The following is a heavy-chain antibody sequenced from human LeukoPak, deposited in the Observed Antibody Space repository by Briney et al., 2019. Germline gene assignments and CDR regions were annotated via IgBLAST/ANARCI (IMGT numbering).Heavy chain of an antibody. D-gene: IGHD3-3*01. Sequence: SETLSLTCTVSGYSISSGYYWGWIRQPPGKGLEWIGSIYHNGSTYYNPSLKSRVTISVDTSKNQFSLKLSSVTAADTAVYYCARDRILIGIWSGYRGFHPWGQGTLVTVSS. J-gene: IGHJ5*02. CDR3: ARDRILIGIWSGYRGFHP. CDR1: GYSISSGYY. CDR2: IYHNGST. V-gene: IGHV4-38-2*02.